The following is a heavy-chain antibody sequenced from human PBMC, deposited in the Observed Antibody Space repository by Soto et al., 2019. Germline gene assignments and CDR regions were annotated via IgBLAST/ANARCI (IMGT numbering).Heavy chain of an antibody. CDR2: IIPIFGTA. CDR3: ARDLVAATQYYYDYGMDV. CDR1: GGTFSSYA. V-gene: IGHV1-69*12. Sequence: QVQLVQSGAEVKKPGSSVKVSCKASGGTFSSYAISWVRQAPGQGLEWMGGIIPIFGTANYAQKFQGRDTITADESTSTAYMALSSLRAEDTAVYDCARDLVAATQYYYDYGMDVWGQGTTVTVAS. J-gene: IGHJ6*02. D-gene: IGHD2-15*01.